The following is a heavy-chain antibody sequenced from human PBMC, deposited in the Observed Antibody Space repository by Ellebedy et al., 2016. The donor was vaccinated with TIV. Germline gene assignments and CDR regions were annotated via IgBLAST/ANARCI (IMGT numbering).Heavy chain of an antibody. CDR1: GFTVSSNY. V-gene: IGHV3-30-3*01. Sequence: GESLKISCAASGFTVSSNYMSWVRQAPGKGLEWVAVISYDGSNKYYADSVKGRFTISRDNSKNTLYLQMNSLRAEDTAVYYCARGWYYDSSGYSYWGQGTLVTVSS. D-gene: IGHD3-22*01. J-gene: IGHJ4*02. CDR3: ARGWYYDSSGYSY. CDR2: ISYDGSNK.